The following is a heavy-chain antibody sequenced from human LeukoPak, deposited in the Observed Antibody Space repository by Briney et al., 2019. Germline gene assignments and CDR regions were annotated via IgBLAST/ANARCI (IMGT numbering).Heavy chain of an antibody. CDR3: AKERRSSSWYFDH. J-gene: IGHJ4*02. CDR2: ISYDGGNK. D-gene: IGHD6-13*01. V-gene: IGHV3-30*18. Sequence: GGSLRLSCAASGFAFSTYGMHCVRQAPGKGLDWVAVISYDGGNKHFADSVKGRFTISRDNSRNTLYLEMNSLRAEDTAVYYCAKERRSSSWYFDHWGQGTLVTVSS. CDR1: GFAFSTYG.